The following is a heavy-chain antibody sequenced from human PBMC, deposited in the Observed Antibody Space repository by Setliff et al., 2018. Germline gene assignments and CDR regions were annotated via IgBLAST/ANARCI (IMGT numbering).Heavy chain of an antibody. J-gene: IGHJ3*02. V-gene: IGHV1-2*02. Sequence: ASVKVSCKASGYIFAGYYMHWLRQTPGQGLGWMGYVNPIGGGATYAQKFQGRVTLTRDTSITTTYMELNSLRSDDTAIYYCARDLNRWFGEFAFDIWGQGTMVTVSS. CDR2: VNPIGGGA. D-gene: IGHD3-10*01. CDR1: GYIFAGYY. CDR3: ARDLNRWFGEFAFDI.